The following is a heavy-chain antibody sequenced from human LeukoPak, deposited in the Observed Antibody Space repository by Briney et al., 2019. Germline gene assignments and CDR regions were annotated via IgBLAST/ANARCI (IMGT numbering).Heavy chain of an antibody. CDR2: IYYSGST. CDR1: GDSIDSYY. D-gene: IGHD5-18*01. V-gene: IGHV4-59*01. Sequence: ASETLSLTCTVSGDSIDSYYWSWIRQPPGKGLEWIGYIYYSGSTNYNPSLKSRVTISVDMSKNQFSLKLSSVTAADTAVYYCARKRGYSIDPWGQGTLVTVSS. J-gene: IGHJ5*02. CDR3: ARKRGYSIDP.